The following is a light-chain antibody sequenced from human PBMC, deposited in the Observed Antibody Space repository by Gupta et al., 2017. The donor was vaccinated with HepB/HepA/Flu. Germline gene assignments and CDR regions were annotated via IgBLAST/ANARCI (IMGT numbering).Light chain of an antibody. CDR3: QQSYTTPWT. Sequence: VHMTQSPSSLSASVGDRVTITCRASQSISSYLNWYQQKPGKAPKLLIYAACSLQSGVPSRFSGSGTGTDFTLTISSLQPEDFATYDCQQSYTTPWTFGQGTKVEIK. J-gene: IGKJ1*01. CDR1: QSISSY. CDR2: AAC. V-gene: IGKV1-39*01.